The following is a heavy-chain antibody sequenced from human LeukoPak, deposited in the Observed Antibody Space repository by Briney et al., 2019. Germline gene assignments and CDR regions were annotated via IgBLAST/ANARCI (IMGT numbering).Heavy chain of an antibody. CDR1: GFTFDDYA. D-gene: IGHD3-3*01. CDR2: IKQDGSEK. Sequence: PGGSLRLSCAASGFTFDDYAMHWVRQAPGKGLEWVANIKQDGSEKYYVDSVKGRFTISRDNAKNSLYLQMNSLRAEDTAVYYCARDPPLYDFWSGPDAFDIWGQGTMVTVSS. V-gene: IGHV3-7*01. CDR3: ARDPPLYDFWSGPDAFDI. J-gene: IGHJ3*02.